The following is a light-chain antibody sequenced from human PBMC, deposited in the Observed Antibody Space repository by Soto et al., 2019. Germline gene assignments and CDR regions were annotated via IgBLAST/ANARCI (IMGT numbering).Light chain of an antibody. CDR3: SSYTSSNSGV. J-gene: IGLJ3*02. Sequence: QSALTQPASVSGSPGQSITIPCTGTSSDVGGYDYVSWYQQRPGEAPKLMIYDVSDRPSGVSNRFSGSKSGNTASLTISGLQAEDEAHYYCSSYTSSNSGVFGGGTKVTVL. CDR2: DVS. V-gene: IGLV2-14*01. CDR1: SSDVGGYDY.